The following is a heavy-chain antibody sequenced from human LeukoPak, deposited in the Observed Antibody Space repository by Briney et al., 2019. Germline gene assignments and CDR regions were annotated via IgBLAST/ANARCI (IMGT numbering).Heavy chain of an antibody. CDR1: GGSVNNYY. CDR3: ARGKVNRQYQLLYRWFDP. V-gene: IGHV4-4*07. D-gene: IGHD2-2*02. CDR2: IYTSGST. Sequence: SETLSLTCTVSGGSVNNYYLSWIRQPAGKGLEWVGRIYTSGSTNYNPSLKSRVTISVDTSKNQFSLKLSSVTAADTAVYYCARGKVNRQYQLLYRWFDPWGQGTLVTVSS. J-gene: IGHJ5*02.